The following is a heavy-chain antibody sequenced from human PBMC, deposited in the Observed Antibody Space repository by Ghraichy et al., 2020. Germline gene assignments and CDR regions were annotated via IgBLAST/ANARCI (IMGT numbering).Heavy chain of an antibody. Sequence: GGSLRLSCAASGFTFSSYAMHWVRQAPGKGLEWVTVISYDGSNKYYADSVKGRFTISRDNSKNTLYLQMNSLRAEDTAVYYCARPNSHWIFALNDYWGQGTLVTVSS. D-gene: IGHD2-2*03. V-gene: IGHV3-30*04. CDR1: GFTFSSYA. J-gene: IGHJ4*02. CDR2: ISYDGSNK. CDR3: ARPNSHWIFALNDY.